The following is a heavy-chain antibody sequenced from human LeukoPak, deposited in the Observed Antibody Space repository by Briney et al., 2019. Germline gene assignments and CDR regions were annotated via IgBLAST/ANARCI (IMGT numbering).Heavy chain of an antibody. J-gene: IGHJ4*02. D-gene: IGHD1-1*01. CDR3: ISDHTGHDDY. CDR2: INIDGSTT. Sequence: GGSLRLSCAASGFILSSYWMHWVRQAPGKGLVWVSRINIDGSTTTYADSVKGRFTISRDNAKNTLSLQMNSLRAEDTAVYYCISDHTGHDDYWGQGTLVTVSS. CDR1: GFILSSYW. V-gene: IGHV3-74*01.